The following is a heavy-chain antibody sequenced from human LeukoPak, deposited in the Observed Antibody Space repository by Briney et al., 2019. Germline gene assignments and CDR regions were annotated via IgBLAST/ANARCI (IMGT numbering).Heavy chain of an antibody. CDR2: MNPNSGNT. CDR3: ARGHQVDTAMVT. CDR1: GYTFTSYD. Sequence: ASVTVSCTASGYTFTSYDINWVRQATGQGLEWMGWMNPNSGNTGYAQKFQGRVTMTRNTSISTAYMELSSLRSEDTAVYYCARGHQVDTAMVTWGQGTLVTVSS. J-gene: IGHJ4*02. V-gene: IGHV1-8*01. D-gene: IGHD5-18*01.